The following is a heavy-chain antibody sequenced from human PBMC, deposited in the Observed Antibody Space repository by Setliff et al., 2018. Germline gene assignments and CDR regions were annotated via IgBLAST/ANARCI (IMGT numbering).Heavy chain of an antibody. D-gene: IGHD5-12*01. CDR3: AREGVDIRSSTDYRYYMDV. V-gene: IGHV1-18*01. CDR1: GYTFSRYG. CDR2: ISAYNGNT. Sequence: ASVKVSCKASGYTFSRYGISWVRQAPGQGLEWMGWISAYNGNTNYAQKLQGRVTMTTDTSTSTAYMELSSLRTEDTAVYYCAREGVDIRSSTDYRYYMDVWGKGTTVTVSS. J-gene: IGHJ6*03.